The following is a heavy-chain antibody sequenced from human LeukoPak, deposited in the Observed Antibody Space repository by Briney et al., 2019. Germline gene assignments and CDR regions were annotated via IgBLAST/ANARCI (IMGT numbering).Heavy chain of an antibody. J-gene: IGHJ4*02. D-gene: IGHD2-15*01. CDR1: GFTFSSYA. CDR3: ARSLVVVAATPATDY. CDR2: ISYDGSNK. Sequence: GGSLRLSCAASGFTFSSYAMHWVRQAPGKGLEWVAVISYDGSNKYYADSVKGRFTISRDNSKNTLYLQMSSLRAEDTAVYYCARSLVVVAATPATDYWGQGTLVTVSS. V-gene: IGHV3-30*04.